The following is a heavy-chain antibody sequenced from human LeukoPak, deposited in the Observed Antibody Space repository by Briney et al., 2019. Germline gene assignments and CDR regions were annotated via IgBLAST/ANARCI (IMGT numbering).Heavy chain of an antibody. Sequence: KPSETLSLTCTVSGGSINTGDYYWTWIRQPPGKGLEWIGSLFYTGNTYYNPSLKTRVTISIDTSKNQFSLKLTSVTAADTAAYYCARENIVSTRDFDYWGQGTLVTVSS. CDR3: ARENIVSTRDFDY. V-gene: IGHV4-39*07. CDR2: LFYTGNT. CDR1: GGSINTGDYY. J-gene: IGHJ4*02. D-gene: IGHD5/OR15-5a*01.